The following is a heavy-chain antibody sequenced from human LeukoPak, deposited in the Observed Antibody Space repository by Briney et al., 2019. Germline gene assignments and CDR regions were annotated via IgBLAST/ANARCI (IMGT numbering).Heavy chain of an antibody. CDR1: GFTFSSYE. V-gene: IGHV3-21*01. J-gene: IGHJ4*02. CDR3: ARDPDSSGWYYFDY. Sequence: PGGSLRLSCAASGFTFSSYEMNWVRQAPGKGLEWVSSISSSSSYIYYADSVKGRFTISRDNAKNSLYLQMNSLRAEDTAVYYCARDPDSSGWYYFDYWGQGTLVTVSS. CDR2: ISSSSSYI. D-gene: IGHD6-19*01.